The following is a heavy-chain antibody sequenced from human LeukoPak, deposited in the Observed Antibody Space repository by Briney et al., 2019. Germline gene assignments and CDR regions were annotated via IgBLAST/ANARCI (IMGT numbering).Heavy chain of an antibody. CDR3: ARLPTFDAFDI. D-gene: IGHD2/OR15-2a*01. CDR1: GGSINSGSYY. V-gene: IGHV4-39*01. Sequence: SETLSLTCTVSGGSINSGSYYWGWIRQPPGKGLEWIGNIYYSGSTYYNPFLKSRVTISVDTSKNQFSLRLSSVTAADTAVYYCARLPTFDAFDIWGQGTMVTVSS. CDR2: IYYSGST. J-gene: IGHJ3*02.